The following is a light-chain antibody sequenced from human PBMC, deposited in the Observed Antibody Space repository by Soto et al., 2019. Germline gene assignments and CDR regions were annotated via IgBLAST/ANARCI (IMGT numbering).Light chain of an antibody. CDR1: TSDVGGYNH. J-gene: IGLJ2*01. CDR3: SSYTNTNTLV. V-gene: IGLV2-14*01. Sequence: QSALIQPASASGSPGQSITISCTGTTSDVGGYNHVSWFQQHPGKVPKLMIYDDNNRPSGVSNRFSGSKSGNTASLTISGLQAEDESDYYCSSYTNTNTLVFGGGTKLTIL. CDR2: DDN.